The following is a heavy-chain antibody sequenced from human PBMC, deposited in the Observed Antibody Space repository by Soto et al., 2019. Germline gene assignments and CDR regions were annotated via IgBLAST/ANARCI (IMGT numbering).Heavy chain of an antibody. CDR2: ISYDGSKK. V-gene: IGHV3-30-3*01. Sequence: LRLSCVASGFTFSTYAMHWVRQAPGKGLEWVAVISYDGSKKYYVDSVKGRFTISRDISKNTLYPQMNSLRAEDTAVYYCARDLLSGSYSGDYYDMDVWGQGTTVTVSS. D-gene: IGHD1-26*01. J-gene: IGHJ6*02. CDR1: GFTFSTYA. CDR3: ARDLLSGSYSGDYYDMDV.